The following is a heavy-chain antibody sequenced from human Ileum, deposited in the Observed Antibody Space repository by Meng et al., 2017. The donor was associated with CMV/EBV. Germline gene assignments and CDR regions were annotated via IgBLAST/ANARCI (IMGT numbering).Heavy chain of an antibody. D-gene: IGHD6-6*01. Sequence: LSWTASGFTFSIFAMHWVRQAPGKGLEYVSAISTDGTGTYYADSVKRRFTISRDNSKNTLHLQMGSLRNEDMAVYYCARYSSSSYGYWGQGTLVTVSS. CDR2: ISTDGTGT. J-gene: IGHJ4*02. CDR3: ARYSSSSYGY. V-gene: IGHV3-64*02. CDR1: GFTFSIFA.